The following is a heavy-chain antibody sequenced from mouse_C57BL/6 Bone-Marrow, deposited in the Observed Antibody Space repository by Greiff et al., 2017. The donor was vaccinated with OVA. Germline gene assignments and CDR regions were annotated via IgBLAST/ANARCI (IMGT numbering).Heavy chain of an antibody. CDR1: GFTFSSYA. CDR3: TRGDSNYIAY. D-gene: IGHD2-5*01. CDR2: ISSGGDYI. J-gene: IGHJ3*01. V-gene: IGHV5-9-1*02. Sequence: EVKVVESGEGLVKPGGSLKLSCAASGFTFSSYAMSWVRQTPEKRLEWVAYISSGGDYIYYADTVKGRFTISRDNARNTLYLQMSSLKSEDTAMYYCTRGDSNYIAYWGQGTLVTVSA.